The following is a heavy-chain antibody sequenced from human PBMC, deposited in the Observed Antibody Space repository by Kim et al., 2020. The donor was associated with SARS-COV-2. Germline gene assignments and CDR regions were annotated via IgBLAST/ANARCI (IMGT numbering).Heavy chain of an antibody. D-gene: IGHD3-10*01. Sequence: ASVKVSCKASGYTFTSYDINWVRQATGQGLEWMGWMNPNSGNTGYAQKFQGRVTMTRNTSISTAYMELSSLRSEDTAVYYCARGLGKWFGEYYYFDYWGQGTLVTVSS. CDR3: ARGLGKWFGEYYYFDY. V-gene: IGHV1-8*01. CDR2: MNPNSGNT. J-gene: IGHJ4*02. CDR1: GYTFTSYD.